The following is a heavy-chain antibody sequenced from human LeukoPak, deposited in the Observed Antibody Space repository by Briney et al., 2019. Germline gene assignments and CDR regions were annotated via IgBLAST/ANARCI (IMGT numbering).Heavy chain of an antibody. CDR3: AKGQGAAGVTGRSSNWFDP. J-gene: IGHJ5*02. D-gene: IGHD6-13*01. Sequence: PGGSLRLSCAASGFTFSSYTMSWVRQAPGKGLEWVSGISGSGGNTYYADSVKGRFTISRDNSKNTLYLQMNSLRAEDTAIYYCAKGQGAAGVTGRSSNWFDPWGQGTLVTVSS. CDR1: GFTFSSYT. V-gene: IGHV3-23*01. CDR2: ISGSGGNT.